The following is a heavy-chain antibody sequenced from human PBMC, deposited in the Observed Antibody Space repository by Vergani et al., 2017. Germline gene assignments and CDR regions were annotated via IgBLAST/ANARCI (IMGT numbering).Heavy chain of an antibody. CDR3: ARGRQWRLTEYLYGMDV. CDR1: GYTFTNYP. Sequence: QVQLLQSGSELKKPGASVRISCEASGYTFTNYPLIWVRQAPGQGLEFMGWINTNSGNPTYAPGFTGRFVFSLDTSVSTAYLQISGLKADCAVYYCARGRQWRLTEYLYGMDVWGQGTTVTVSS. V-gene: IGHV7-4-1*02. J-gene: IGHJ6*02. CDR2: INTNSGNP. D-gene: IGHD6-19*01.